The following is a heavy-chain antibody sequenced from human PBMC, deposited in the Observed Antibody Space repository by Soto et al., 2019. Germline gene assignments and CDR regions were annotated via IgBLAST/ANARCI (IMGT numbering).Heavy chain of an antibody. V-gene: IGHV3-23*01. CDR2: ISGSCGST. CDR3: AKGSLDDSVWGIYCCSDEYNGRDG. J-gene: IGHJ6*02. Sequence: GETLRLSCAASGFSFTSYSMSWVRQAPGKGLEWVSAISGSCGSTYYAASVKGRFTFARDNSKNTLYLRMTRLGAEDTTEYYCAKGSLDDSVWGIYCCSDEYNGRDGWGQGTTVTVSS. CDR1: GFSFTSYS. D-gene: IGHD3-16*02.